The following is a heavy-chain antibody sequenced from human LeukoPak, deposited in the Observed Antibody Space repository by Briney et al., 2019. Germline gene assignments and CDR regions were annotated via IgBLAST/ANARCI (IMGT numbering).Heavy chain of an antibody. CDR3: ARAEGQTFDY. CDR2: ISYDGSNK. D-gene: IGHD1-14*01. V-gene: IGHV3-30-3*01. CDR1: GFTFSSYA. J-gene: IGHJ4*02. Sequence: GGSLRLSCAASGFTFSSYAMHWVRQAPGKGLEGVAVISYDGSNKNYADYVKGRFTISRDNSKNTLYLQMNSLRAEDTAVYYCARAEGQTFDYWGKGTLVTVSS.